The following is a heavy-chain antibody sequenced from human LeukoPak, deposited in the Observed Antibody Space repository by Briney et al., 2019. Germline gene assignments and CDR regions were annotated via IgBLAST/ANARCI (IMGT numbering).Heavy chain of an antibody. J-gene: IGHJ3*02. CDR3: AASMGALFDI. Sequence: ASVNVSFKASVSTFTSYYMHWERQAPGQGLEWVGVINPSGGSTSYAQKFQGRVTMTRDMSTSTVYMELSSLRSEDTAVYYCAASMGALFDIWGQGTMVTVSS. CDR1: VSTFTSYY. D-gene: IGHD6-6*01. V-gene: IGHV1-46*01. CDR2: INPSGGST.